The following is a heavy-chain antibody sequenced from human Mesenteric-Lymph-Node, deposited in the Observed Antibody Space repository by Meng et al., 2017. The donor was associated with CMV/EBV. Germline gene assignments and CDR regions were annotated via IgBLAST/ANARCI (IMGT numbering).Heavy chain of an antibody. J-gene: IGHJ5*02. CDR1: GFIFSTYE. CDR3: AKVLLGWVDNYFDP. CDR2: IYTGSSGA. D-gene: IGHD2-15*01. V-gene: IGHV3-23*03. Sequence: GGSLRLSCAASGFIFSTYEMHWVRRAPGKGLEWVSVIYTGSSGAYYADSVKGRFIISRDSSKNTIYLQMNSLRAEDTAVYYCAKVLLGWVDNYFDPWGQGTLVTVSS.